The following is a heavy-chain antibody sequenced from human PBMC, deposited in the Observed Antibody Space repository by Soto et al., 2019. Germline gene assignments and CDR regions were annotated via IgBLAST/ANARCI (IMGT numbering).Heavy chain of an antibody. J-gene: IGHJ4*02. CDR3: ARGAHGSGYAVY. CDR2: ISGYNGNT. D-gene: IGHD3-3*01. Sequence: QVQLVQSGSEVKKPGASVKVSCKTSGYTFTTYGINWVRQAPGQGLEWMGWISGYNGNTNYAQKLQGRVTMITDTSRSTVYMELRSLRSEDTAVYYCARGAHGSGYAVYWGQGTLVTVSS. CDR1: GYTFTTYG. V-gene: IGHV1-18*01.